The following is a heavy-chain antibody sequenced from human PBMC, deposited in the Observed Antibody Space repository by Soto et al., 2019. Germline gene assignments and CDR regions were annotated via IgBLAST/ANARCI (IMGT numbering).Heavy chain of an antibody. CDR2: ISGSGGST. CDR1: GFTFSSYA. D-gene: IGHD4-17*01. V-gene: IGHV3-23*01. CDR3: AKDGYGYYYLVCYFDY. J-gene: IGHJ4*02. Sequence: EVQLLESGGGLVQPGGSLRLSCAASGFTFSSYAMSWVRQAPGKGLEWVSAISGSGGSTYYADSVKGRFTNSRDKSKNTLYLQINSLRAEDTAVYYCAKDGYGYYYLVCYFDYWGQGTLVTVSS.